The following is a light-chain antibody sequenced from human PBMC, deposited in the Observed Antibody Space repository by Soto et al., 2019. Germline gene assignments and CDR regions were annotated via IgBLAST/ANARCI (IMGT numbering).Light chain of an antibody. Sequence: QSALTQPASVSGSPGQSITISCTGTNSDVGGYNYVSWFQQHPGKAPKLIIHEVNQRPSGVPDRFSGSKSGNTASLTVSGLQAEDEGTYYCSSYGGYNNVVFGTGTKLTVL. CDR1: NSDVGGYNY. CDR3: SSYGGYNNVV. CDR2: EVN. V-gene: IGLV2-8*01. J-gene: IGLJ1*01.